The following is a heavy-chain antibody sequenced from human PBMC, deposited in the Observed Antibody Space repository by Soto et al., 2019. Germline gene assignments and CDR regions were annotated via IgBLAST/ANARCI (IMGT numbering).Heavy chain of an antibody. D-gene: IGHD6-19*01. CDR3: ARPPGYISDWYYFDL. CDR2: ISPKSGGT. J-gene: IGHJ4*02. V-gene: IGHV1-2*02. CDR1: GYTFTGYY. Sequence: GXSVKVSCKASGYTFTGYYMHWVRQAPGQGFEWMGRISPKSGGTNYAQKFQGRVTMTWDTSLNTAYMELSSLISEDTAVYYCARPPGYISDWYYFDLWGQGTLVTVSS.